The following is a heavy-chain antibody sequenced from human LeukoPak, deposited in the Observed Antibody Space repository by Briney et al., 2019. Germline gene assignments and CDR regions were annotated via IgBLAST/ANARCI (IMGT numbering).Heavy chain of an antibody. CDR2: ISYDGSIK. CDR3: ARDRSEKYSTDY. Sequence: GKSLRLSCAASGFAFSNYAIRWVRQAPGKGLEWVAFISYDGSIKYYADSVRGRFTISRDNSKNTLSLQMNNLRVEDTAVYYCARDRSEKYSTDYWGQGVLVTVSS. CDR1: GFAFSNYA. D-gene: IGHD2-21*01. V-gene: IGHV3-30-3*01. J-gene: IGHJ4*02.